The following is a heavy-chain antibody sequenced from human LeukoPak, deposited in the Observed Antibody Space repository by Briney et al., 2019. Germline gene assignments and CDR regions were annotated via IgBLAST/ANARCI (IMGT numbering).Heavy chain of an antibody. Sequence: KPSETLSLTCTLSGDYIGRINYYWGWIRQPPGKGLEWIVSMSYSGHNYYNPSLKSRVTTSIDTSKNQLSLNLKSVTAADTAVYYCARDRDVDDFDSWGHGTLVTVSS. CDR3: ARDRDVDDFDS. CDR2: MSYSGHN. D-gene: IGHD2-15*01. CDR1: GDYIGRINYY. J-gene: IGHJ4*01. V-gene: IGHV4-39*07.